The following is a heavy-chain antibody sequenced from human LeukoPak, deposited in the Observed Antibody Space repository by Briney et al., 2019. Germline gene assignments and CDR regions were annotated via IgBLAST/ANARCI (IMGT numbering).Heavy chain of an antibody. J-gene: IGHJ3*02. CDR1: GYSISSGYY. D-gene: IGHD5-24*01. Sequence: SETLSLTCTVSGYSISSGYYWGWIRQPPGKGLEWIGSIYSSGSTYYNPSLKSRVTISVDTSKNHFSLKLSSVTAADTALYYCARRDGAFDIWGQGTMVTVSS. V-gene: IGHV4-38-2*02. CDR3: ARRDGAFDI. CDR2: IYSSGST.